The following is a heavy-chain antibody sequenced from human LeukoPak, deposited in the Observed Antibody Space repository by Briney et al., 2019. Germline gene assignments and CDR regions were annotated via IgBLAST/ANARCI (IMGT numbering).Heavy chain of an antibody. CDR2: IYSGGTT. D-gene: IGHD3-10*01. CDR3: AKDRDEGFGELLPVVFDY. V-gene: IGHV3-66*01. Sequence: PGGSLRLSCAASGFNFNDYAMKWVRQAPGKGLEWVSVIYSGGTTNYADSVKGRFIVYRDNSKNTLYLQMNSLRAEDTAVYYCAKDRDEGFGELLPVVFDYWGQGTRVTVSS. J-gene: IGHJ4*02. CDR1: GFNFNDYA.